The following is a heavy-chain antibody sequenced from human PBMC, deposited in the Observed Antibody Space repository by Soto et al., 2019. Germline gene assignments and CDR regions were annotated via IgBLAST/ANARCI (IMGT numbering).Heavy chain of an antibody. CDR1: GFTFDDYA. V-gene: IGHV3-9*01. CDR3: AKEVAVAGGFDY. Sequence: EVQLVESGGGLVQPGRSLRLSCAASGFTFDDYAMHWVRQAPGKGLEWVSGISWNSGSIGYADSVKGRFTISRDNAKNSLYLQMNSLRAEDTALYYCAKEVAVAGGFDYWGQGTLSPSPQ. CDR2: ISWNSGSI. D-gene: IGHD6-19*01. J-gene: IGHJ4*02.